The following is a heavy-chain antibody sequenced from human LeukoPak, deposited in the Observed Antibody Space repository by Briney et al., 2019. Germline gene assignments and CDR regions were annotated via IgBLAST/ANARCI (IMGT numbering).Heavy chain of an antibody. D-gene: IGHD5-12*01. V-gene: IGHV1-18*04. CDR3: ATVGLRGNWFDP. CDR2: ISAYNGNT. CDR1: GYTFTGYY. J-gene: IGHJ5*02. Sequence: ASVKVSCKASGYTFTGYYMHWVRQAPGQGLEWMGWISAYNGNTNYAQKLQGRVTMTTDTSTSTAYMELRSLRSDDTAVYYCATVGLRGNWFDPWGQGTLVTVSS.